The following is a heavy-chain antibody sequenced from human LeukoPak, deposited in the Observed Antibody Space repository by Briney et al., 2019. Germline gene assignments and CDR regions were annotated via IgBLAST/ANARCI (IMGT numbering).Heavy chain of an antibody. J-gene: IGHJ6*03. Sequence: ASVTVSCKASGYTFTSYGISWVRQAPGQGLEWMGWISAYNGNTNYAQKLQGRVTMTTDTSTSTAYMELRSLRSDDTAVYYCARDLTIFGVYYYMDVWGKGTTVTVSS. CDR2: ISAYNGNT. CDR3: ARDLTIFGVYYYMDV. V-gene: IGHV1-18*01. CDR1: GYTFTSYG. D-gene: IGHD3-3*01.